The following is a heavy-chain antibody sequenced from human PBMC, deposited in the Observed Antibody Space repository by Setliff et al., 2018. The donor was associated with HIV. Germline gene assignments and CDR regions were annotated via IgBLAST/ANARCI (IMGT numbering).Heavy chain of an antibody. CDR1: GGSISSSNYY. CDR3: ARANFWSGYYGY. Sequence: LSLTCTVSGGSISSSNYYWGWIRQPPGKGLEWIGSIYYSGSTYYNPSLKSRVTISVDTSKNQFSLKLSSVTAADTAAYYGARANFWSGYYGYWGQGTLVTVPS. V-gene: IGHV4-39*07. CDR2: IYYSGST. D-gene: IGHD3-3*01. J-gene: IGHJ4*02.